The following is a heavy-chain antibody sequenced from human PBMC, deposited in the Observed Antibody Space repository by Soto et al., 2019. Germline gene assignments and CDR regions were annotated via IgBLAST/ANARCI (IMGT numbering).Heavy chain of an antibody. CDR1: GDSVSSNSAA. V-gene: IGHV6-1*01. CDR2: TYYRSKWYN. D-gene: IGHD3-10*01. CDR3: ARDPGYGSGPSDDAFDI. J-gene: IGHJ3*02. Sequence: TLSLTCAISGDSVSSNSAAWNWIRQSPSRGLEWLGRTYYRSKWYNDYAVSVKSRITINPDTSKNQFSLQLNSVTPEDTAVYYCARDPGYGSGPSDDAFDIWGQGTMVTVSS.